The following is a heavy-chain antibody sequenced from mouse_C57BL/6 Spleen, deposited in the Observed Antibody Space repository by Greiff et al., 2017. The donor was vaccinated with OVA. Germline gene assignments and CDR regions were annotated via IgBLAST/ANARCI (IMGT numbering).Heavy chain of an antibody. V-gene: IGHV1-42*01. CDR2: INPSTGGT. Sequence: VQLKQSGPELVKPGASVKISCKASGYSFTGYYMNWVKQSPEKSLEWIGEINPSTGGTTYNQKFKAKATLTVDKSSSTAYMQLKSLTSEDSAVYYCARKGLGYWGQGTTLTVSS. D-gene: IGHD4-1*01. J-gene: IGHJ2*01. CDR3: ARKGLGY. CDR1: GYSFTGYY.